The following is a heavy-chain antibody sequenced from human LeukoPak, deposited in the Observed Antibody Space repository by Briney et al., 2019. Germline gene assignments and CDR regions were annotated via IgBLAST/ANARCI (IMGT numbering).Heavy chain of an antibody. CDR3: AKVHVTISSDYFDY. CDR1: GFTFSSYW. Sequence: GGSLRLSCAASGFTFSSYWMSWVRQAPGKGLEWVANIKQDGSEKYYVDSVKGRFTISRDNSKNTLYLQMNSLRAEDTAVYYCAKVHVTISSDYFDYWGQGTLVTVSS. CDR2: IKQDGSEK. D-gene: IGHD1/OR15-1a*01. V-gene: IGHV3-7*03. J-gene: IGHJ4*02.